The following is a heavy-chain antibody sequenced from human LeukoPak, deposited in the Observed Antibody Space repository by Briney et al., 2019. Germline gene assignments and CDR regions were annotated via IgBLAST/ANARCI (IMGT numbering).Heavy chain of an antibody. Sequence: GGSLRLSCAASGFTFSDYYMSWIRQAPGKGLEWVSYISSSGSTIYYADSVKGRFTISRDNAKNSLYLRMNSLRAEDTAVYYCASVVGATSPLYYWGQGTLVTVSS. CDR2: ISSSGSTI. CDR1: GFTFSDYY. J-gene: IGHJ4*02. V-gene: IGHV3-11*01. CDR3: ASVVGATSPLYY. D-gene: IGHD1-26*01.